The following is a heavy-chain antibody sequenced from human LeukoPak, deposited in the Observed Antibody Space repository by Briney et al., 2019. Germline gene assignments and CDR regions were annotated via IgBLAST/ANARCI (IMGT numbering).Heavy chain of an antibody. Sequence: GGSLRLSCAASGFTFSIYWMSWVRQAPGKGLEWVASIHQHGNEKYFVDSVRGRFTISRDNAKNSLYLQMSSLRAEDTAVYYCATLNGPLFEYWGQGTLVTVSS. CDR1: GFTFSIYW. D-gene: IGHD2-8*01. CDR3: ATLNGPLFEY. CDR2: IHQHGNEK. V-gene: IGHV3-7*01. J-gene: IGHJ4*02.